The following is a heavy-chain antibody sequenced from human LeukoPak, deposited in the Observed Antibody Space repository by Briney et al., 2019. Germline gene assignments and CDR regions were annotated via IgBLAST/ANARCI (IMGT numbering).Heavy chain of an antibody. J-gene: IGHJ4*02. D-gene: IGHD3-10*01. CDR2: ISGSGGST. CDR3: ARNPDYYGSGSYYVDY. CDR1: GFTFSSYA. V-gene: IGHV3-23*01. Sequence: GGSLRLSCAASGFTFSSYAMSWVRQAPGKGLEWVSGISGSGGSTYYADSVKGRFTISRDNPKNTLYLQMNSLRAEDTAVYYCARNPDYYGSGSYYVDYWGQGTLVTVSS.